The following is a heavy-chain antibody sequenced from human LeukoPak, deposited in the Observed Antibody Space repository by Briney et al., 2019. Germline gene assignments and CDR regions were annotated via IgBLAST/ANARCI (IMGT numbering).Heavy chain of an antibody. CDR1: GFTFNTYN. J-gene: IGHJ6*03. CDR3: ARDGDTVLTRGYYYYMDV. V-gene: IGHV3-21*01. CDR2: ISSDSIYI. D-gene: IGHD4-23*01. Sequence: GESLRLSCVASGFTFNTYNMNWVRQAPGKGLEWVSSISSDSIYIYYADSVRGRFSISRDNAKKSLYLQMNSLRAEDTALYYCARDGDTVLTRGYYYYMDVWGKGTTVTVSS.